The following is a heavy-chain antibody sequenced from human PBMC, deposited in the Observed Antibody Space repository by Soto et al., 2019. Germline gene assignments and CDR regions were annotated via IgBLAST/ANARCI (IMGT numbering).Heavy chain of an antibody. CDR1: GGSISSGDYY. J-gene: IGHJ3*02. D-gene: IGHD6-6*01. CDR3: ARDLSIAARPWAFDI. V-gene: IGHV4-30-4*01. Sequence: PSETLSLTCTVSGGSISSGDYYWSWIRQPPGKGLEWIGYIYYSGSTYYNPSLKSRVTISVDTSKNQFSLKLSSVTAADTAVYYCARDLSIAARPWAFDIRGQGTMVTVSS. CDR2: IYYSGST.